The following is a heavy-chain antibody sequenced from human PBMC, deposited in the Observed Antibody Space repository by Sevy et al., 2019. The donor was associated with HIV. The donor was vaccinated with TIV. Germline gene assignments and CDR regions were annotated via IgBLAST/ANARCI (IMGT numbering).Heavy chain of an antibody. V-gene: IGHV3-48*03. CDR3: ARDLFSGGNAVYGY. J-gene: IGHJ4*02. CDR1: GFTFSSYD. Sequence: GESLKISCTASGFTFSSYDMNWVRQAPGKGLEWVSKISSSGSSIYYAGSVKGRFTISRDNAKNSLNLQMNSVRAEDTAVYYCARDLFSGGNAVYGYWGQGTLVTVSS. D-gene: IGHD2-15*01. CDR2: ISSSGSSI.